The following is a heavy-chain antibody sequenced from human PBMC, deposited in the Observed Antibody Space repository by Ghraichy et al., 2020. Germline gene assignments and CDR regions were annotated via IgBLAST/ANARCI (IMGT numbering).Heavy chain of an antibody. D-gene: IGHD2-2*03. CDR2: ISSSSSYI. CDR1: GFTFSSYS. J-gene: IGHJ3*02. V-gene: IGHV3-21*01. Sequence: GGSLRLSCAASGFTFSSYSMNWVRQAPGKGLEWVSSISSSSSYIYYADSVKGRFTISRDNAKNSLYLQMNSLRAEDTAVYYCARKMDFGRYDAFDIWGQGTMVTVSS. CDR3: ARKMDFGRYDAFDI.